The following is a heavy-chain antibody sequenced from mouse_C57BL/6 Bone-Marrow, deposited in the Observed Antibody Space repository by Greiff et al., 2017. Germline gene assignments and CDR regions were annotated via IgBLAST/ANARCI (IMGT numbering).Heavy chain of an antibody. CDR2: ISNGGGST. CDR1: GFTFSDYY. V-gene: IGHV5-12*01. D-gene: IGHD6-1*01. J-gene: IGHJ4*01. CDR3: AREEDVALYYYAMDY. Sequence: EVKLVESGGGLVQPGGSLKLSCAASGFTFSDYYMYWVRQTPEKRLGWVAYISNGGGSTYYPDTVKGRFTISRDNAKNTLYLQMSRLKSEDTAMYYCAREEDVALYYYAMDYWGQGTSVTVSS.